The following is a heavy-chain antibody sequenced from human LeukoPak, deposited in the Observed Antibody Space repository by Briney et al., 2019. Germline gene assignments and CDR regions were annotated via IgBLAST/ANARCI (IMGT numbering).Heavy chain of an antibody. CDR2: ISGSGGST. J-gene: IGHJ4*02. V-gene: IGHV3-23*01. CDR1: GFTLISYA. D-gene: IGHD3-22*01. Sequence: GGSLRLSCAPSGFTLISYAMSWVRQAPGKGLEWVSAISGSGGSTYYADSVKGRFTISTDNSKNTLYLQMNSLRAEDTAVYYCAKDRLYDSSGPYGGYFVYWRRGALATVSS. CDR3: AKDRLYDSSGPYGGYFVY.